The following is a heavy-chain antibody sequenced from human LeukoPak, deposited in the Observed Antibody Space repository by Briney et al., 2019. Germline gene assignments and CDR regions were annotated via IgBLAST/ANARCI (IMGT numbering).Heavy chain of an antibody. D-gene: IGHD2-21*01. V-gene: IGHV4-59*01. CDR2: IYYSGST. CDR3: ASSLIVYGMDV. J-gene: IGHJ6*02. Sequence: SETLSLTCTVSGGSISSYYWSWIRQPPGKGLEWIGYIYYSGSTNYNPSLKSRVTISVDTSKNQFSLKLSPVTAADTAVYYCASSLIVYGMDVWGQGTTVTVSS. CDR1: GGSISSYY.